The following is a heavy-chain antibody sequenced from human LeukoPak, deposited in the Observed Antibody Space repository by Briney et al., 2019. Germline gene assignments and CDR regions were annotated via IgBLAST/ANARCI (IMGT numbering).Heavy chain of an antibody. CDR1: GYTFTSYG. D-gene: IGHD5-18*01. CDR2: ISAYNGNT. Sequence: GASVKVSCKASGYTFTSYGISWVRQAPGQGLEWIGWISAYNGNTNYAQKLQGRVTMTTDTSTSTAYMELRSLRSDDTAAYYCAREFSGYSYAFDIWGQGTMVTVSS. V-gene: IGHV1-18*01. J-gene: IGHJ3*02. CDR3: AREFSGYSYAFDI.